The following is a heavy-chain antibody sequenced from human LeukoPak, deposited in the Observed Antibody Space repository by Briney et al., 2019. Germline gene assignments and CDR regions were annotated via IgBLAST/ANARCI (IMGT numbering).Heavy chain of an antibody. D-gene: IGHD2-21*02. CDR3: AKDQAYCGGDCYSTCFDY. V-gene: IGHV3-30-3*01. CDR2: ISYDGSNK. CDR1: GFTFSSYA. J-gene: IGHJ4*02. Sequence: HPGRSLRLSCAASGFTFSSYAMHWVRQAPGKGLEWVAVISYDGSNKYYADSVKGRFTISRDNSKNTLYLQMNSLRAEDTAVYYCAKDQAYCGGDCYSTCFDYWGQGTLVTVSS.